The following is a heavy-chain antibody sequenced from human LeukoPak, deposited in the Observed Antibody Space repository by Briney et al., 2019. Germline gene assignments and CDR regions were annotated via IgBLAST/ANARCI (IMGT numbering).Heavy chain of an antibody. CDR2: ISGSGGST. D-gene: IGHD2-2*02. V-gene: IGHV3-23*01. CDR1: GFTFSSYA. CDR3: AGYNCSSTTCYTGGFDY. Sequence: GGSLRLSCAASGFTFSSYAMSWVRQAPGKGLEWVSAISGSGGSTYYADSVKGRFTISRDSSKNTLYLQMNSLTAEDTAVYYCAGYNCSSTTCYTGGFDYWGQGTLVTVSS. J-gene: IGHJ4*02.